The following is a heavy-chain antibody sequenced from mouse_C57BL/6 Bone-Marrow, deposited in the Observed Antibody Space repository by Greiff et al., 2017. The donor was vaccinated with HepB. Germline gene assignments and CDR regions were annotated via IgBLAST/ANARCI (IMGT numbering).Heavy chain of an antibody. V-gene: IGHV5-6*01. D-gene: IGHD2-2*01. Sequence: EVQGVESGGDLVKPGGSLKLSCAASGFTFSSYGMSWVRQTPDKRLEWVATISSGGSYTYYPDSVKGRFTISRDNAKNTLYLQMSSLKSEDTAMYYCARHQGEYGYDLFDYWCQGTTLTVSS. CDR3: ARHQGEYGYDLFDY. CDR2: ISSGGSYT. J-gene: IGHJ2*01. CDR1: GFTFSSYG.